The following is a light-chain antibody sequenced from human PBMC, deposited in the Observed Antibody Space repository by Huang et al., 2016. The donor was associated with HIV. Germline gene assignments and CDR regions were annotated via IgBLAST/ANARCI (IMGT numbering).Light chain of an antibody. CDR2: GAS. Sequence: EIVLTQSPGTLSLSPGERATLSCRASQSVNRNYLAWYQHKPGQAPRLLISGASSRATGISDRFSGSGSGTDFTLTISRLEPEDFAVYYCQQYGSPPHTFGQGTKLEIK. CDR3: QQYGSPPHT. V-gene: IGKV3-20*01. J-gene: IGKJ2*01. CDR1: QSVNRNY.